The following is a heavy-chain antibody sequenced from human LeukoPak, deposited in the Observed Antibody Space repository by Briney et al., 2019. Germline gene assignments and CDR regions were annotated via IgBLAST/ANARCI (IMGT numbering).Heavy chain of an antibody. CDR2: IYYSGST. D-gene: IGHD2-2*01. Sequence: SQTLSLTCTVSGGSISSGGYYWSWIRQHPGKDLEWIGYIYYSGSTYYNPSLKSRVTISVDTSKNQFSLKLSSVTAADTAVYYCARVVVVPANWFDPWGQGTLVTVSS. CDR3: ARVVVVPANWFDP. J-gene: IGHJ5*02. V-gene: IGHV4-31*03. CDR1: GGSISSGGYY.